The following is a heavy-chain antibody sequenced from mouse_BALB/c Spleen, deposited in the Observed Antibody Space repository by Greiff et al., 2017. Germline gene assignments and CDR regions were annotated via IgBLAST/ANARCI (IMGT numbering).Heavy chain of an antibody. CDR1: GFTFSSFG. CDR3: ARSSGSSMDY. CDR2: ISSGSSTI. Sequence: EVKLVESGGGLVQPGGSRKLSCAASGFTFSSFGMHWVRQAPEKGLEWVAYISSGSSTIYYADTVKGRFTISRDNPKNTLFLQMTSLRSEDTAMYCCARSSGSSMDYWGQGTTLTVSS. J-gene: IGHJ2*01. V-gene: IGHV5-17*02. D-gene: IGHD1-1*01.